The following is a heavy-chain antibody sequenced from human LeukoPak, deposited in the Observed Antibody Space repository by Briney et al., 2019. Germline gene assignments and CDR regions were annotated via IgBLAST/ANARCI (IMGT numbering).Heavy chain of an antibody. CDR2: MYYRGST. V-gene: IGHV4-39*01. D-gene: IGHD6-19*01. CDR1: GGSISSSSYY. J-gene: IGHJ4*02. CDR3: ARPRTRYSSAWGPGADFDY. Sequence: SETLSLTCTVSGGSISSSSYYWGWIRQPPGKGLEWIGSMYYRGSTYYNPSLKSRVTISVDTSKNQFSLKLTSVTAADTPVYYCARPRTRYSSAWGPGADFDYWGQGTVVTVSS.